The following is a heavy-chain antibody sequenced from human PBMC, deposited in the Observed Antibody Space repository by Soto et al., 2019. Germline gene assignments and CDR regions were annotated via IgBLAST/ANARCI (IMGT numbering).Heavy chain of an antibody. CDR3: AREYYDILTGYYSIDY. D-gene: IGHD3-9*01. CDR2: IYYSGST. J-gene: IGHJ4*02. Sequence: SETLSLTCTVSGGSVSSGSYYWSWIRQPPGKGLEWIGYIYYSGSTNYNPSLKSRVTISVDTSKSQFSLKLSSVTAADTAVYYCAREYYDILTGYYSIDYWGQGTLVTVSS. V-gene: IGHV4-61*01. CDR1: GGSVSSGSYY.